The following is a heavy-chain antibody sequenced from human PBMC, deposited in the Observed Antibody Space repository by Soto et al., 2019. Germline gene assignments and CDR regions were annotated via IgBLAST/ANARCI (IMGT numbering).Heavy chain of an antibody. D-gene: IGHD1-26*01. CDR3: VAEPEWKVHWRDY. Sequence: GESLKISCKASGNSFTNYWIAWVRQMPGKGLEWMGIIYLGDSDTRYSPSFQGQVSLSADKSISTAYLQWSSLKASDTAVYYCVAEPEWKVHWRDYWGQGTLVTVSS. J-gene: IGHJ4*02. CDR2: IYLGDSDT. CDR1: GNSFTNYW. V-gene: IGHV5-51*01.